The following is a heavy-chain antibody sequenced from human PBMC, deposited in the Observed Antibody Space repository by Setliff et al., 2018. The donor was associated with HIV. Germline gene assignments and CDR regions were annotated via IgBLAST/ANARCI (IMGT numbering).Heavy chain of an antibody. CDR3: VRDRETVSISGVAVPYFDY. J-gene: IGHJ4*02. V-gene: IGHV1-24*01. CDR1: GYRFTELS. Sequence: ASVKVSCKVSGYRFTELSMHWVRPAPGKGLEWMGGFDPEDGETFYAQKFQDRITMSEDPSTDTAHMELRSLRSEDTAVYYCVRDRETVSISGVAVPYFDYWGQGTQVTVSS. CDR2: FDPEDGET. D-gene: IGHD3-3*01.